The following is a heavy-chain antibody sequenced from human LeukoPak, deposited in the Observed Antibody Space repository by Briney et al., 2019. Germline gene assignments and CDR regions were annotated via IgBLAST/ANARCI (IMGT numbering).Heavy chain of an antibody. CDR1: GGSISSYY. CDR2: IYYSGST. D-gene: IGHD2-2*02. CDR3: ARDRRSARYCSSTSCYKGGGYYFDY. Sequence: SETLSLTCTVSGGSISSYYWSWIRQPPGKGLGWIGYIYYSGSTNYNPSLKSRVTISVGTSKNQFSLKLSSVTAADTAVYYCARDRRSARYCSSTSCYKGGGYYFDYWGQGTLVTVSS. V-gene: IGHV4-59*01. J-gene: IGHJ4*02.